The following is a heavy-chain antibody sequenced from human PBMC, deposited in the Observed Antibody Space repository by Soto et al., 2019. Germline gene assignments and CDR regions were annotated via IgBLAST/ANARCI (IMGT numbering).Heavy chain of an antibody. CDR1: GFTFSSYS. CDR3: ARDYYRFNSGYGFSMDV. D-gene: IGHD5-12*01. J-gene: IGHJ6*02. V-gene: IGHV3-48*01. Sequence: PGGSLRLSCAASGFTFSSYSMNWVCQAPGKGLEWVSYISSSSSTIYYADSVKGRFTISRDNSKNTLYLQMNSLRAEDTAVYYCARDYYRFNSGYGFSMDVWGQGTTVTVSS. CDR2: ISSSSSTI.